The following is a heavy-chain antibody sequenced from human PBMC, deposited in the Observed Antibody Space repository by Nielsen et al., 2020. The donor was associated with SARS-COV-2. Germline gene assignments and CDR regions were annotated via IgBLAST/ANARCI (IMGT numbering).Heavy chain of an antibody. J-gene: IGHJ4*02. CDR1: GFTFSSFA. V-gene: IGHV3-30*04. D-gene: IGHD6-19*01. CDR2: IWFDGSNK. CDR3: ARDLAVAGTIYFDY. Sequence: GGSLRLSCAASGFTFSSFAMHWVRQAPGKGLEWVAAIWFDGSNKYYADSVKGRFTISRDNSKNTLYLQMNSLRAEDTAVYYCARDLAVAGTIYFDYWGQGTLVTVSS.